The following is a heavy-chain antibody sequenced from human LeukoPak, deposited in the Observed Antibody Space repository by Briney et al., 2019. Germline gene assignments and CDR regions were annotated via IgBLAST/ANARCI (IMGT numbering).Heavy chain of an antibody. J-gene: IGHJ3*02. D-gene: IGHD3-22*01. Sequence: PGGSLRLSCAASGFTFSSYGMYWVRQAPGKRLEWVAFIRYDGNNKYYGDSVKGRFTISRDNSKNTLYLQMNSLRAEDTAVYYCAKDFKPEYYYYDSSGYKGAFDIWGQGTMVTVSS. CDR1: GFTFSSYG. V-gene: IGHV3-30*02. CDR2: IRYDGNNK. CDR3: AKDFKPEYYYYDSSGYKGAFDI.